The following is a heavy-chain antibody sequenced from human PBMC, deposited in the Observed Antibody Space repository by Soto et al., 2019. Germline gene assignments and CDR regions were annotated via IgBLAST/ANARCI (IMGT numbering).Heavy chain of an antibody. CDR1: GDSFSSGAYY. CDR3: TRDLGSEQWFLDH. Sequence: SETLSLTCTVSGDSFSSGAYYWSWIHQHPGKGLEWIGYISYSGSTYYNPSLTSRVTISIDTSKKEFSLKLSSVTAADTAVYYCTRDLGSEQWFLDHWGQGTRVTVS. D-gene: IGHD6-19*01. J-gene: IGHJ4*02. CDR2: ISYSGST. V-gene: IGHV4-31*03.